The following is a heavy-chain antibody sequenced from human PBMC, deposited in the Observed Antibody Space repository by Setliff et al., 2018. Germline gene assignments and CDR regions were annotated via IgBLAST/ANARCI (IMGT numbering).Heavy chain of an antibody. CDR2: TIPSFGST. D-gene: IGHD5-18*01. Sequence: ASVKVSCKASGGTFRSYGISWVRQAPGQGLEWMGGTIPSFGSTNYAQKFQDRVTIITDESTSTAYMELSSLRPEDTAVYYCAREGVDTRSSTDYRYYMDVWGKGTTVTVSS. CDR3: AREGVDTRSSTDYRYYMDV. V-gene: IGHV1-69*05. CDR1: GGTFRSYG. J-gene: IGHJ6*03.